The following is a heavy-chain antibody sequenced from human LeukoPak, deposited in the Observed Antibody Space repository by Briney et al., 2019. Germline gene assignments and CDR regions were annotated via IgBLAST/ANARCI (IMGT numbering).Heavy chain of an antibody. CDR2: ISAYNGNT. CDR1: GYTFASYD. J-gene: IGHJ4*02. CDR3: ARVPGYSSGWHPIDY. Sequence: ASVKVSCKASGYTFASYDISWVRQAPGQGLECMGWISAYNGNTNYAQKFQGRVTMTTDTSTSTAYMELRSLRSDDTAVYYCARVPGYSSGWHPIDYWGQGTLVTVSS. V-gene: IGHV1-18*04. D-gene: IGHD6-19*01.